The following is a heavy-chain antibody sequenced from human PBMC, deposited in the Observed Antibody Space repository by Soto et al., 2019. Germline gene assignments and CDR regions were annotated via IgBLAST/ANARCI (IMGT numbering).Heavy chain of an antibody. J-gene: IGHJ4*02. D-gene: IGHD3-10*01. CDR2: ISSSSSTI. CDR3: ARAMGYYYGSGTLWV. V-gene: IGHV3-48*01. CDR1: GFTFSSYS. Sequence: GGSLRLSCAASGFTFSSYSMNWVRQAPGKGLEWVSYISSSSSTIYYADSVKGRFTISRDNAKNSLYLQMNSLRAEDTAVYYCARAMGYYYGSGTLWVWGQGTLVTVSS.